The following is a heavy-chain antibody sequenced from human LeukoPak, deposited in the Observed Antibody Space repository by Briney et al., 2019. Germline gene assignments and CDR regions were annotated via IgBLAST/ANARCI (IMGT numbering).Heavy chain of an antibody. V-gene: IGHV3-23*01. CDR1: GSTFSSYG. CDR2: ITGSGGRT. Sequence: PGGSLRLSCAASGSTFSSYGMSWVRQAPGKGLEWVSAITGSGGRTYYADSVKGRFTISRDNSKNTLYLQMNSLRAEDTAVYYCARASSSWQGDRFDPWGQGTLVTVSS. D-gene: IGHD6-13*01. J-gene: IGHJ5*02. CDR3: ARASSSWQGDRFDP.